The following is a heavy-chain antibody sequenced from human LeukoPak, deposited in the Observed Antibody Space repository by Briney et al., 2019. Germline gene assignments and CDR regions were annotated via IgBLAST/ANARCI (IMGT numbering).Heavy chain of an antibody. CDR2: IYYTGGT. J-gene: IGHJ4*02. Sequence: PSETLSLTCTVSGGSISSSSYYWNWIRQPPGKGLEWIGYIYYTGGTNYNPSLKSRLTISLDTSKNQFSLKLNSVTAADTAVYYCARSYCSRTSCYFFDSWGQGTLVTVSS. CDR1: GGSISSSSYY. V-gene: IGHV4-30-4*08. CDR3: ARSYCSRTSCYFFDS. D-gene: IGHD2-2*01.